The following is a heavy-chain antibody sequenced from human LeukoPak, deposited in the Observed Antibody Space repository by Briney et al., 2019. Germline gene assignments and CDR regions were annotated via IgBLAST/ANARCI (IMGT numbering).Heavy chain of an antibody. D-gene: IGHD3-22*01. V-gene: IGHV1-18*01. CDR1: GYTFTSYG. Sequence: ASVEVSCKASGYTFTSYGISWVRQAPGQGLEWMGWISAYNGNTNYAQKLQGRVTMTTDTSTSTAYMELRSLRSDDTAVYYCARESMNYYDSSGGDYWGQGTLVTVSS. J-gene: IGHJ4*02. CDR2: ISAYNGNT. CDR3: ARESMNYYDSSGGDY.